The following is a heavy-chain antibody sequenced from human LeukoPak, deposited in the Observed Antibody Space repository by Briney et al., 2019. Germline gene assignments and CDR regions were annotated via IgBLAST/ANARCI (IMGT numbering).Heavy chain of an antibody. Sequence: PSETLSLTCAVYGGSFSGYYWSWIRQPPGKGLEWIGEINHSGSTNYNPSRKSRVTISVDTSKNQFSLKLSSVTAADTAVYYCARLGGPPRLLDDYGDYETRHGGGPYYFDYWGQGTLVTVSS. J-gene: IGHJ4*02. CDR3: ARLGGPPRLLDDYGDYETRHGGGPYYFDY. V-gene: IGHV4-34*01. D-gene: IGHD4-17*01. CDR1: GGSFSGYY. CDR2: INHSGST.